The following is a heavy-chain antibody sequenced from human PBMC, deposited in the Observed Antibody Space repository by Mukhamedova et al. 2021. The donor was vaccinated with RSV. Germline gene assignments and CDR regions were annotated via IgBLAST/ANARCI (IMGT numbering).Heavy chain of an antibody. CDR3: ARATPTDCDY. Sequence: SGSGGSTYYADSVKGRFTISRDNSKNTLYLQMNSLRAEDTAVYYCARATPTDCDYWGQGTLVTVSS. J-gene: IGHJ4*02. V-gene: IGHV3-23*01. D-gene: IGHD5-12*01. CDR2: SGSGGST.